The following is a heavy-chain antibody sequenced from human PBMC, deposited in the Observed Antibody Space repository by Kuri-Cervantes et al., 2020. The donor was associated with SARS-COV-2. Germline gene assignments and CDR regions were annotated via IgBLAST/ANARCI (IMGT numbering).Heavy chain of an antibody. J-gene: IGHJ3*02. CDR1: GGSFSGYF. CDR3: ARVMLEVTAFDI. CDR2: ISQSGRT. D-gene: IGHD3-16*01. Sequence: SETLSLTCAVYGGSFSGYFWSWIRQPPGKGLEWIGEISQSGRTKNNPSLKSRVTISVDTSKNQFSLKLSSVTAADTAVYYCARVMLEVTAFDIWGQGTMVTVSS. V-gene: IGHV4-34*01.